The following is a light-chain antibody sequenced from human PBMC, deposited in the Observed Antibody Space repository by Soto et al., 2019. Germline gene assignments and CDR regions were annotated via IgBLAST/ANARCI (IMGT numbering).Light chain of an antibody. V-gene: IGKV3-11*01. CDR2: DAS. CDR3: QQYNNWPRT. J-gene: IGKJ1*01. CDR1: QSVTRY. Sequence: EIVLTQSPATLSLSPGERATLSCRASQSVTRYLAWYQQKCGQAPRLLIYDASNRATGIPARFSGSGSGTDFTLTISSLEPEDVAVYYCQQYNNWPRTVGQGTKVEIK.